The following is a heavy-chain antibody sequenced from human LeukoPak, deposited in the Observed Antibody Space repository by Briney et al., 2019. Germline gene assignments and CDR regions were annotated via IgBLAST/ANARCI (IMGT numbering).Heavy chain of an antibody. CDR3: AREDVAAAGPFYYYYYMDV. J-gene: IGHJ6*03. CDR1: GFTFSSYA. V-gene: IGHV3-48*04. Sequence: GGSLRLSCAASGFTFSSYAMTWVRQAPGKGLEWVSYISSSGSTIYYADSVKGRFTISRNNAKNSLYLQMNSLRAEDTAVYYCAREDVAAAGPFYYYYYMDVWGKGTTVTVSS. CDR2: ISSSGSTI. D-gene: IGHD6-13*01.